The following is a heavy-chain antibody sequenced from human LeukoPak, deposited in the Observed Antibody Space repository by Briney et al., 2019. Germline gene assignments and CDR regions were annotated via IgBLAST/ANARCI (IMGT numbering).Heavy chain of an antibody. D-gene: IGHD6-19*01. J-gene: IGHJ3*02. Sequence: SETLSLTCAVYGGSFSGYYWSWIRQPPGKGLEWIGEINHIGSTNYNPSLKSRVTISVDTAKNQFSLKLSSVTAADTAVYYCARTVAGTALSAFDIWGQGTMVTVSS. V-gene: IGHV4-34*01. CDR2: INHIGST. CDR3: ARTVAGTALSAFDI. CDR1: GGSFSGYY.